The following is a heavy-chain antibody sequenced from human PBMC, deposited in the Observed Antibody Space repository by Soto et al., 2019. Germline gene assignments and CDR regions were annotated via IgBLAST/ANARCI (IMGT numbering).Heavy chain of an antibody. J-gene: IGHJ6*02. D-gene: IGHD6-19*01. V-gene: IGHV3-30*18. CDR2: ISYDGSNK. CDR3: AKDRIAVAGTGYYYGMDV. CDR1: GFTFSSYG. Sequence: GGSLRLSCAASGFTFSSYGMHWVRQAPGKGLEWVAVISYDGSNKHYADSVKGRFTISRDNSKNTLYLQMNSLRAEDTAVYYCAKDRIAVAGTGYYYGMDVWGQGTTVTVSS.